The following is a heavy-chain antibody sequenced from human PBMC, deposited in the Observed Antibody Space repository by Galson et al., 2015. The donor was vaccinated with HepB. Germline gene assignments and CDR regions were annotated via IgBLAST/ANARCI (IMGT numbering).Heavy chain of an antibody. CDR1: GYTFTDYV. J-gene: IGHJ6*03. V-gene: IGHV7-4-1*02. CDR2: MNTNTGKP. Sequence: SVKVSCKASGYTFTDYVVNWVRQAPGQGLEWMGWMNTNTGKPTYAPGFAGRFVFSLDTSVTTAYLQISSLETDDIAVYYCARSPLRFLDWLPYYDYYYMDVWGEGTTVTVSS. D-gene: IGHD3-3*01. CDR3: ARSPLRFLDWLPYYDYYYMDV.